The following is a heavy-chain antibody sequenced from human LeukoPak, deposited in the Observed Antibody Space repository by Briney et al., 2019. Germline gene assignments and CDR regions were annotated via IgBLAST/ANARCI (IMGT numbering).Heavy chain of an antibody. Sequence: GGSLRPSCAASGFTFSSYSMNWVRQAPGKGLEWVSVIYSGGSTYYADSVKGRFTISRDNSKNTLYLQMNSLRAEDTAVYYCAKERGATHAFDIWGQGTMVTVSS. CDR1: GFTFSSYS. D-gene: IGHD1-26*01. J-gene: IGHJ3*02. CDR2: IYSGGST. V-gene: IGHV3-66*01. CDR3: AKERGATHAFDI.